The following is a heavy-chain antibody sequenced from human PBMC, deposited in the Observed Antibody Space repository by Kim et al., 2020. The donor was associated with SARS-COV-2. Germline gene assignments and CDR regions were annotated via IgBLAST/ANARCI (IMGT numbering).Heavy chain of an antibody. Sequence: SETLSLTCTVSGGSISSSSYYWGWIRQPPGKGLEWIGSIYYSGRTYYNPSLKSRVTISVDTSKNQFSLKLSSVTAADTAVYYCERLGVEMATIPYYFDYWGQGTLVTVSS. D-gene: IGHD5-12*01. CDR3: ERLGVEMATIPYYFDY. CDR1: GGSISSSSYY. CDR2: IYYSGRT. J-gene: IGHJ4*02. V-gene: IGHV4-39*01.